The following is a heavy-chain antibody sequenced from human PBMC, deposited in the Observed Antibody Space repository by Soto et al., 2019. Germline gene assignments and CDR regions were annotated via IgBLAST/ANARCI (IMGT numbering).Heavy chain of an antibody. CDR3: ARDIVVVVAALPAAAFDI. D-gene: IGHD2-15*01. CDR2: IKQDGSEK. CDR1: GFTFSSYW. V-gene: IGHV3-7*05. Sequence: GGSLRLSCAASGFTFSSYWMSWVRQAPGKGLEWVANIKQDGSEKYYVDSVKGRFTISRDNAKNSLYLQMNSLRAEDTAVYYCARDIVVVVAALPAAAFDIWGQGTMVTVSS. J-gene: IGHJ3*02.